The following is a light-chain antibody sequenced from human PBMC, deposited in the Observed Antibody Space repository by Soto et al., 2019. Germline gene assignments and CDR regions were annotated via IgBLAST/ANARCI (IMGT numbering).Light chain of an antibody. V-gene: IGKV3-15*01. J-gene: IGKJ1*01. Sequence: EIVMTQSPATLSLCPGERASLPCRASHSISTNLAWYQQKPGQAPRLLIYGASTRATGIPARFSGSGSETEFTLTISSLQSEDFAVYYCQQYNNWPRTFGQGTKVDIK. CDR2: GAS. CDR1: HSISTN. CDR3: QQYNNWPRT.